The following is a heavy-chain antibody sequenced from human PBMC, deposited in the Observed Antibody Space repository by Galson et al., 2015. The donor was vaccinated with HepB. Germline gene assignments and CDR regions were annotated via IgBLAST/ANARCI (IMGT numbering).Heavy chain of an antibody. CDR3: ATVLGDYGGNFANFDY. J-gene: IGHJ4*02. D-gene: IGHD4-23*01. CDR1: GYTLTELS. Sequence: SVKVSCKVSGYTLTELSMHWVRQAPGKGLEWMGGFDPEDGETIYAQKFQGRVTMTEDTSTDTAYMELSSLRSEDTAVYYCATVLGDYGGNFANFDYWGQGTLVTVSS. CDR2: FDPEDGET. V-gene: IGHV1-24*01.